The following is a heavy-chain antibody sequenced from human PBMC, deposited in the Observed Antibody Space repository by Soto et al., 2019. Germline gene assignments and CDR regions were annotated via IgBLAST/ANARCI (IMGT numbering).Heavy chain of an antibody. D-gene: IGHD7-27*01. CDR3: ARGWGRIFDY. J-gene: IGHJ4*02. V-gene: IGHV4-34*01. Sequence: SETLSLTCAVYGGSFSGYYWNCIRQPPEKGLEWIGEINHSGSTNYNPSLKSRVTISVDTSKNQFSLKLSSVTAADTAVYYCARGWGRIFDYWGQGTLVTVSS. CDR2: INHSGST. CDR1: GGSFSGYY.